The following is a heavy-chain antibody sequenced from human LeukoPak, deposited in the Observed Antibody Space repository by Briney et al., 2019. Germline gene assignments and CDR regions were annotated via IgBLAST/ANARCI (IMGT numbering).Heavy chain of an antibody. J-gene: IGHJ4*02. V-gene: IGHV3-23*01. Sequence: PGGSLRLSCAASGFTFTSYAMSWARQAPGKGLEWVSAISGSGDKTYYADSVKGRFTISRDNSKNAVYLQMNSLRAEDTAVYYCAKWGFFEWLLSMFDYWGQGTLVTVSS. D-gene: IGHD3-3*01. CDR1: GFTFTSYA. CDR3: AKWGFFEWLLSMFDY. CDR2: ISGSGDKT.